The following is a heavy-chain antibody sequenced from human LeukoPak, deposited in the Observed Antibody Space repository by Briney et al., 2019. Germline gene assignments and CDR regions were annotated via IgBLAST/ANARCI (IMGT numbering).Heavy chain of an antibody. J-gene: IGHJ4*02. CDR2: ISSSSSYT. V-gene: IGHV3-11*05. D-gene: IGHD6-19*01. CDR1: GFTFSDYY. Sequence: KTGGSLRLSCAASGFTFSDYYMSWIRQAPGKGLEWVSYISSSSSYTNYADSVKGRFTVSRDNAKNSLYLQMNSLRAEDTAVYYCARDEFVGRSGWYYWGQGTLVTVSS. CDR3: ARDEFVGRSGWYY.